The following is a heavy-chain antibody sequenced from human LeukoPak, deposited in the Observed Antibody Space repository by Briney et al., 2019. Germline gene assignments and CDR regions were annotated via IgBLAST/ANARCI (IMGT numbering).Heavy chain of an antibody. D-gene: IGHD2-2*01. CDR3: ARDPYCSSTSCYRTIDAFDI. CDR2: IIPIFGTA. Sequence: SVKVSCKASGGTFSSYAISWVRQAPGQGLEWMGGIIPIFGTANYAQKFQGRVTITTDESTSTAYMVLSSLRSEDTAVYYCARDPYCSSTSCYRTIDAFDIWGQGTMVTVSP. CDR1: GGTFSSYA. J-gene: IGHJ3*02. V-gene: IGHV1-69*05.